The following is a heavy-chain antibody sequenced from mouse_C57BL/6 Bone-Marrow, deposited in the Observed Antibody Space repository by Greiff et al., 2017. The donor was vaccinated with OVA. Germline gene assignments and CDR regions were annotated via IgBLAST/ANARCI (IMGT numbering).Heavy chain of an antibody. CDR3: AREGWLLPWYFDV. CDR1: GYTFTSYW. V-gene: IGHV1-50*01. Sequence: VQLQQSGAELVKPGASVKLSCKASGYTFTSYWMQWVKQRPGQGLEWIGEIDPSDSYTNYNQKFKGKATLTVDTSSSTAYMQLSSLTSEDSAVYYCAREGWLLPWYFDVWGTGTTVTVSS. CDR2: IDPSDSYT. D-gene: IGHD2-3*01. J-gene: IGHJ1*03.